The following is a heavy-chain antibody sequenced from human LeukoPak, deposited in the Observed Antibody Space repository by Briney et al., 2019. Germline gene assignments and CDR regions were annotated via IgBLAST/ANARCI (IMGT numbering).Heavy chain of an antibody. D-gene: IGHD5-12*01. J-gene: IGHJ4*02. CDR1: GFTFSSYA. V-gene: IGHV3-23*01. CDR3: AKDGAWLRFDD. CDR2: ISPGGPT. Sequence: PGGSLRLSCAASGFTFSSYAMNWVRQAPGKGLEWVSGISPGGPTYYADSVKGRFTISRDDSKNTLYLQMRNLRADDTAVYYCAKDGAWLRFDDWGRGILVTVSS.